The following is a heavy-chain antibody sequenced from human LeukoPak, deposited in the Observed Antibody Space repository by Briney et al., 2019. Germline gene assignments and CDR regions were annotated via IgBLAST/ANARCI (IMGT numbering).Heavy chain of an antibody. V-gene: IGHV4-59*01. CDR1: GGSISNYF. CDR2: IYYSDST. D-gene: IGHD2-15*01. CDR3: ARFPGSAEYRHYYYMDV. Sequence: SETLSLTCTVSGGSISNYFWSWIRQPPGKGLECIGYIYYSDSTNYNPSLKSRVTVSVDTSKNQFSLKLSSVTAADTTVYYCARFPGSAEYRHYYYMDVWGKGTTVTVSS. J-gene: IGHJ6*03.